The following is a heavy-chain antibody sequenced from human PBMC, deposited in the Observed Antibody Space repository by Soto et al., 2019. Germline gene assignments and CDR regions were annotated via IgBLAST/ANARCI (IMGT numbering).Heavy chain of an antibody. CDR3: DRGGGYDSFDF. V-gene: IGHV4-30-2*06. CDR1: GVTISYGGYS. J-gene: IGHJ4*02. D-gene: IGHD3-3*01. Sequence: SETLSLTCSVSGVTISYGGYSWSWIRQSPGKGLEWLGYISHVETTYYNPSFQSRLSLSIDRTRNQFSLSLSSMTAADKAVYYCDRGGGYDSFDFWGQGIQVTVSS. CDR2: ISHVETT.